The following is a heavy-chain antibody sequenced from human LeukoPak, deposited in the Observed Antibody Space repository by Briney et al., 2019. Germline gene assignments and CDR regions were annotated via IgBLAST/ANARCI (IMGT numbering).Heavy chain of an antibody. J-gene: IGHJ5*02. CDR2: ISGSGDST. Sequence: GGSLRLSCAASGFTFRSYGMSWVRQAPGKGLEWVSGISGSGDSTYYADSVKGRFTISRDNSKNTLYLQMKTLIAEATAVYSFARSEKQQLVCRGWFDPWGQGTLVTVSS. V-gene: IGHV3-23*01. CDR3: ARSEKQQLVCRGWFDP. CDR1: GFTFRSYG. D-gene: IGHD6-13*01.